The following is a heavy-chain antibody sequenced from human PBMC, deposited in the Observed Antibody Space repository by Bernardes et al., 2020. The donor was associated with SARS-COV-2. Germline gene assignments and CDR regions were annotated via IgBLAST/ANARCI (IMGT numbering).Heavy chain of an antibody. CDR3: ARGLVKQWLTVWYSFDY. D-gene: IGHD6-19*01. Sequence: ASVKVSCKASGYTFTSYDINWVRQATGPGIEWMGWMNPNSGNTGYAQKFQGRVTMTRNTSISTAYMELSSLRSEDTAVYYCARGLVKQWLTVWYSFDYWGQGTLVTVSS. V-gene: IGHV1-8*01. J-gene: IGHJ4*02. CDR1: GYTFTSYD. CDR2: MNPNSGNT.